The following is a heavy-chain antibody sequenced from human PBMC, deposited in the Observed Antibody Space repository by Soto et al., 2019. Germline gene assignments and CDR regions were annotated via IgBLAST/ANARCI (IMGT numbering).Heavy chain of an antibody. D-gene: IGHD1-26*01. Sequence: ASVKVSCKASGYTFTSYYMHWVRQAPGQGLEWMGIINPGGGTTTYAQKFQGRLTMTRDTSTSTVYMELSSLRSEDTAVYYCARDVGATDYWGQGTLVTVSS. J-gene: IGHJ4*02. CDR1: GYTFTSYY. V-gene: IGHV1-46*01. CDR3: ARDVGATDY. CDR2: INPGGGTT.